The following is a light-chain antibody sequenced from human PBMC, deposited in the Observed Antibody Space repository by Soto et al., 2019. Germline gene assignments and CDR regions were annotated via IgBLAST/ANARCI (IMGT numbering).Light chain of an antibody. V-gene: IGLV2-8*01. CDR2: EVS. CDR3: SSFAGSNNVV. Sequence: QSALTQPPSASGSPGQSVTISCTGTSSDVGGYNYVSWYQQHPGKAPKLMIYEVSKRPSGVPDRFSGSKSGNTASLTVSGLQAEDEAVYYCSSFAGSNNVVFGGGIKLTVL. CDR1: SSDVGGYNY. J-gene: IGLJ2*01.